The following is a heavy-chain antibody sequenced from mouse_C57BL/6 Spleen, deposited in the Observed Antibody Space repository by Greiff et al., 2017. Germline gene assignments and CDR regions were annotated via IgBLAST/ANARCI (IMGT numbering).Heavy chain of an antibody. J-gene: IGHJ4*01. Sequence: VKLQQSGAELVRPGASVTLSCKASGYTFTDYEMHWVKQTPVHGLEWIGAIDPETGGTAYNQKFKGKAILTADKSSSTAYMELRSLTSEDSAVYYCTSEGSSGLYAMDDWGQGTSVTVSS. CDR3: TSEGSSGLYAMDD. V-gene: IGHV1-15*01. CDR2: IDPETGGT. D-gene: IGHD3-2*02. CDR1: GYTFTDYE.